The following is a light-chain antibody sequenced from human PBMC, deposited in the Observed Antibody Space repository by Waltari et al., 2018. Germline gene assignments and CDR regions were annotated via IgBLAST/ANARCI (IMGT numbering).Light chain of an antibody. CDR2: RAS. V-gene: IGKV1-5*03. CDR1: QRISTW. CDR3: QLYNSYVMYT. Sequence: DIQMSQSPSTLSASVGDRVTITCRARQRISTWLAWYQQKPGKAPKLLISRASTLESGVPSMFAGSGSGTEFTLTISSLQPDDFGTYYCQLYNSYVMYTFGQGTKLDIK. J-gene: IGKJ2*01.